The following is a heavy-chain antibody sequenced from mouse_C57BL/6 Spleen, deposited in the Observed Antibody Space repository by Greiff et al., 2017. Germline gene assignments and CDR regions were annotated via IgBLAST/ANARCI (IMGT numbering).Heavy chain of an antibody. V-gene: IGHV1-54*01. J-gene: IGHJ4*01. CDR1: GYAFTNYL. Sequence: QVQLQQSGAELVRPGTSVKVSCKASGYAFTNYLIEWVKQRPGQGLEWIGVINPGSGGTNYNEKFKGKATLTADKSSSTAFMQLSSLTSEDSAVYFCASSGTGAAMDYWGQGTSVTVSS. D-gene: IGHD3-3*01. CDR3: ASSGTGAAMDY. CDR2: INPGSGGT.